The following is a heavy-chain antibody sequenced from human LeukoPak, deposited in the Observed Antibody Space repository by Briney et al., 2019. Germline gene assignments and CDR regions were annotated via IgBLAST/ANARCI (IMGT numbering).Heavy chain of an antibody. Sequence: PSETLSLTCTVSGYSISSGYYWGWIRPPPGKELEWIGSIYHSGSTYYNPSLRSRVTISVDTSKNTFSLKLSTVTAADTALYYCARDRNWGTGGFDYWGQGTLVTVSS. CDR1: GYSISSGYY. D-gene: IGHD7-27*01. CDR2: IYHSGST. CDR3: ARDRNWGTGGFDY. V-gene: IGHV4-38-2*02. J-gene: IGHJ4*02.